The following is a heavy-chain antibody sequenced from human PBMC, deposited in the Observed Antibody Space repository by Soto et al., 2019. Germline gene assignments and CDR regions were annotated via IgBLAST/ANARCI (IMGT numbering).Heavy chain of an antibody. J-gene: IGHJ5*02. V-gene: IGHV1-3*01. Sequence: ASVKVSCKASGYTFTSYAIHWVRQAPGQRLEWMGWINAGNGNTKYSQKFQGRVTITRDTSASTAYMELSSLRSEDTAVYYCARDLTGVAAAAGYWFDPWGQGTLVTVSS. CDR2: INAGNGNT. CDR1: GYTFTSYA. CDR3: ARDLTGVAAAAGYWFDP. D-gene: IGHD6-13*01.